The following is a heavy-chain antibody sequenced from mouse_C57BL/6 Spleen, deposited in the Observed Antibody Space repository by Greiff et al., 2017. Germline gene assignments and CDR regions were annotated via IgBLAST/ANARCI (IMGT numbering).Heavy chain of an antibody. CDR1: GFSLSTSGMG. V-gene: IGHV8-12*01. CDR2: IYWDDDK. CDR3: ARRDSGWFAY. Sequence: QVTLKESGPGILQPSQTLSLTCSFSGFSLSTSGMGVSWIRQPSGKGLEWLAHIYWDDDKRYNPSPKSRLTISKDTSRNQVFLKITRVDTADTATYYCARRDSGWFAYWGQGTLVTVSA. J-gene: IGHJ3*01. D-gene: IGHD3-1*01.